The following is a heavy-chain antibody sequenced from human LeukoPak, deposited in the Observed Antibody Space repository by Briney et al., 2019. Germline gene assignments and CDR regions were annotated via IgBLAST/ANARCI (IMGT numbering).Heavy chain of an antibody. CDR3: ARDFQVWFGEAYGMDV. CDR2: ISSSSYI. Sequence: PGGSLRLSCAPSGFTFSSYSMNWVRQAPGKGLEWVSSISSSSYIYYADSVKGRFTISRDNAKNSLYLQMNSLRAEDTAVYYCARDFQVWFGEAYGMDVWGKGTTVTVSS. CDR1: GFTFSSYS. V-gene: IGHV3-21*01. J-gene: IGHJ6*04. D-gene: IGHD3-10*01.